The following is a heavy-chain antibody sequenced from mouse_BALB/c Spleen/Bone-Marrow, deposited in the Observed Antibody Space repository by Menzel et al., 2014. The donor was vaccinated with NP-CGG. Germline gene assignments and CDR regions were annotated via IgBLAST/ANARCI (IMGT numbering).Heavy chain of an antibody. Sequence: QVQLQQSGAELVRPGTSVKVSCKASGYAFTNYLIEWVKQRPGQGLEWIGVINPGSGGTNCNEKLKAKATLTADKSSSTAYMQFSSLTSDDSAVYFCARCLTGTSAMDYWGQGTSVTVSS. CDR1: GYAFTNYL. CDR3: ARCLTGTSAMDY. V-gene: IGHV1-54*01. D-gene: IGHD4-1*01. CDR2: INPGSGGT. J-gene: IGHJ4*01.